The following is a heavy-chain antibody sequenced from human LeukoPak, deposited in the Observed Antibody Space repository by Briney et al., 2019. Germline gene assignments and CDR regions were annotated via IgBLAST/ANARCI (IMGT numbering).Heavy chain of an antibody. Sequence: ASVKVSCKASGGTFSSYAISWVRQAPGQGLDWMGRIIPIFGTANYAQKFQGRVTITTDESTSTAYMELSSLRSEDTAVYYCASIDSSGYYSSDGFDIWGQGTMVTVSS. CDR2: IIPIFGTA. J-gene: IGHJ3*02. V-gene: IGHV1-69*05. CDR1: GGTFSSYA. CDR3: ASIDSSGYYSSDGFDI. D-gene: IGHD3-22*01.